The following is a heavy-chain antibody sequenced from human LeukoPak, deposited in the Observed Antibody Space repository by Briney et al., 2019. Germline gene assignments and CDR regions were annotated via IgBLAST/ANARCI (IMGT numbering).Heavy chain of an antibody. J-gene: IGHJ3*02. CDR3: ARVSGDGYTAGAFDI. Sequence: ASVKVSCKASGGTFSSYAISWVRQAPGQGLEWMGGTIPIFGTANYAQKFQGRVTITTDESTSTAYMELSSLRSEDTAVYYCARVSGDGYTAGAFDIWGQGTMVTVSS. D-gene: IGHD5-24*01. V-gene: IGHV1-69*05. CDR1: GGTFSSYA. CDR2: TIPIFGTA.